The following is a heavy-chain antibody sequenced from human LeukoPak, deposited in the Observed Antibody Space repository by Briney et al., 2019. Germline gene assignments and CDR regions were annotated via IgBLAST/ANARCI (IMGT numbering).Heavy chain of an antibody. CDR3: AAWGLHNY. D-gene: IGHD7-27*01. CDR1: GFAFRDYW. Sequence: GGSLRLSCAASGFAFRDYWMNWVRQPPGKGLEWVANINLRGSVISYMDSVKGRYTASRDNAENSLSLQMNSLRAEDTAVYYCAAWGLHNYWGQGTRLTVSS. CDR2: INLRGSVI. V-gene: IGHV3-7*01. J-gene: IGHJ4*02.